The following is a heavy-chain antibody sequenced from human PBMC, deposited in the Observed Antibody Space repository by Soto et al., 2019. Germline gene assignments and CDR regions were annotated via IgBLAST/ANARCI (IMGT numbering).Heavy chain of an antibody. CDR1: GFTFSNYN. Sequence: LRLSFVASGFTFSNYNMNWVGQAPGKGLEWVSHISGTSVYIHYADSVKGRFTISRDNAKNSVYLQMDSLRVEDTAVYYCAREGALKPFSSWGQGALVTVSS. CDR3: AREGALKPFSS. CDR2: ISGTSVYI. J-gene: IGHJ5*02. V-gene: IGHV3-21*01.